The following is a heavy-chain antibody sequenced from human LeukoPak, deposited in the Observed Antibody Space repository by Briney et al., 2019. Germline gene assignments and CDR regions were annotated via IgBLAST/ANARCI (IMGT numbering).Heavy chain of an antibody. CDR1: GGSISSYY. V-gene: IGHV4-59*01. Sequence: PSETRSLTCTVSGGSISSYYWSWIRQPPGKGLEWIGYIYYSGSTNYNPSLKSRVTISVDTSKNQFSLKLSSVTAADTAVYCCARDPGPDYYDSSGYYSLNAFNIWGQGTMVTVSS. CDR3: ARDPGPDYYDSSGYYSLNAFNI. CDR2: IYYSGST. D-gene: IGHD3-22*01. J-gene: IGHJ3*02.